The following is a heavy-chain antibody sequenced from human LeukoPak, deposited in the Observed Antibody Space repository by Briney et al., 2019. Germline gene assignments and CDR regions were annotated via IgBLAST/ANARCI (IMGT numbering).Heavy chain of an antibody. J-gene: IGHJ3*02. CDR2: ISSSSSGI. Sequence: PGGSLRLSCAASGLTLSYNWMSWVRQAPGKGLEWLSYISSSSSGIYYADSVKGRFTISRDNAKSTLYLQMNSLRDDDTAVYYCARDRYYAFDIWGQGTMVTVSS. CDR1: GLTLSYNW. D-gene: IGHD3-9*01. V-gene: IGHV3-48*02. CDR3: ARDRYYAFDI.